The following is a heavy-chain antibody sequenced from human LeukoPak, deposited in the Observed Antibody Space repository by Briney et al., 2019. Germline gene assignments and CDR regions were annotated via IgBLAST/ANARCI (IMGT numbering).Heavy chain of an antibody. V-gene: IGHV4-34*01. CDR3: ARGYSSGWFTFDY. Sequence: SETLSLTCAVYGGSFSGYYWSWIRHPPGKGLEWIGEINHSGSTNYNPSLKSRVTISVDTSKNQFSLKLSSVTAADTAVYYCARGYSSGWFTFDYWGQGTLVTVSS. CDR2: INHSGST. J-gene: IGHJ4*02. D-gene: IGHD6-19*01. CDR1: GGSFSGYY.